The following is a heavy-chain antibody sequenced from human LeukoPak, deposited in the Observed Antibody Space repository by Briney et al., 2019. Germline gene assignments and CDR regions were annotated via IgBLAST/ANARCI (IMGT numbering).Heavy chain of an antibody. CDR2: ISYDGSNK. CDR3: AKEDGY. CDR1: GFTFSSYG. V-gene: IGHV3-30*18. J-gene: IGHJ4*02. D-gene: IGHD5-24*01. Sequence: GGSLRLSCAASGFTFSSYGMHWVRQAPGKGLEWVAVISYDGSNKYYADSVKGRSTISRDNSKNTLYLQMNSLRAEDTAVYYCAKEDGYWGQGTLVTVSS.